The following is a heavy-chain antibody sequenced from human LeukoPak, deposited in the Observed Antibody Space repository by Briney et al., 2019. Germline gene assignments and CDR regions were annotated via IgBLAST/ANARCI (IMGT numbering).Heavy chain of an antibody. Sequence: ASVKVSCKASGYTFTSYDINWVRQATGQGLEWMGWMNPNSGNTGYAQKFQDRLTITADESTDTVYMELSSLTSEDTAVYYCARDRGHCDTARCYINWFDPWGQGTLVTVSS. D-gene: IGHD5-18*01. J-gene: IGHJ5*02. V-gene: IGHV1-8*01. CDR1: GYTFTSYD. CDR2: MNPNSGNT. CDR3: ARDRGHCDTARCYINWFDP.